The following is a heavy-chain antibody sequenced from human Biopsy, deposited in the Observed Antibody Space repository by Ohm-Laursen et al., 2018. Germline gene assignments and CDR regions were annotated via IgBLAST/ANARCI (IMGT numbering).Heavy chain of an antibody. J-gene: IGHJ5*02. CDR1: GGSISSSTTYY. CDR3: ARHPTGFWFDP. Sequence: SDTLSLTCTVSGGSISSSTTYYWAWLRQPPGKGLEWIGSIYNTETTFYNPSLKSLVTISVDTSTNQSSLKVSSVTAADTALYFCARHPTGFWFDPWGHGTLVTVSS. V-gene: IGHV4-39*01. CDR2: IYNTETT.